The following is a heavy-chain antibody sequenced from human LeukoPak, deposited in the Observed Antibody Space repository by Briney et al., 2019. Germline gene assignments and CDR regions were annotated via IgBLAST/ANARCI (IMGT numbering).Heavy chain of an antibody. V-gene: IGHV4-59*01. D-gene: IGHD3-10*01. CDR1: GGSISSYY. Sequence: SETLSLTCTVSGGSISSYYWSWIRQPPGKGLEWIGYIYYSGSTNYNPSLKSRVTISVDTSKNQLSLKLSSVTAADTAVYYCARVPRGVVRYYFDYWGQGTLVTVSS. CDR3: ARVPRGVVRYYFDY. CDR2: IYYSGST. J-gene: IGHJ4*02.